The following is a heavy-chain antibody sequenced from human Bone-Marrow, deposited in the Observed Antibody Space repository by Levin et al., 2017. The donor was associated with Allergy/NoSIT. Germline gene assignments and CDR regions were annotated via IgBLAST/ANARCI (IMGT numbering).Heavy chain of an antibody. CDR2: ISSSGET. D-gene: IGHD3-9*01. CDR3: ARNRTHVSIVTGPSYYYYGLDV. J-gene: IGHJ6*02. Sequence: TTSETLSLTCTVSGGSISSTDYYWSWIRQSPGQDLDWVGFISSSGETYYNPSLSSRLRLSIDTSNNQFSLELTSVTDTDTAVYYCARNRTHVSIVTGPSYYYYGLDVWGQVTTVAVSS. V-gene: IGHV4-30-4*01. CDR1: GGSISSTDYY.